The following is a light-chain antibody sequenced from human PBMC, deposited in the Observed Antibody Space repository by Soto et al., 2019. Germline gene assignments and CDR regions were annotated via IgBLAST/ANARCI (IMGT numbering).Light chain of an antibody. J-gene: IGKJ1*01. CDR3: LQHNTYPWP. CDR2: AAS. V-gene: IGKV1-17*01. Sequence: DIQMTQSPSSLSASVGDRVIITCRASQGIGDDLGWYQQKPGKAPKRLIYAASSLQSGVPSRFSGSGSGTDFTLTIRSLQPDDFASYYCLQHNTYPWPFGPGTKVEVK. CDR1: QGIGDD.